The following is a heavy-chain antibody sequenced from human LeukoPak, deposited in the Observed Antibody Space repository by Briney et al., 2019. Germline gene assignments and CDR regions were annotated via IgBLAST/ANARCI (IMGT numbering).Heavy chain of an antibody. V-gene: IGHV3-21*01. CDR1: GFTFSSYS. D-gene: IGHD3-9*01. CDR3: ARDYRPYYDILTGYGADPAFDI. Sequence: PGGSLRLSCAASGFTFSSYSMNWVRQAPGKGLEWVSSISSSSSYIYYADSVKGRFTISRDNAKNSLYLQMNSLRAEDTDVYYCARDYRPYYDILTGYGADPAFDIWGQGTMVTVSS. CDR2: ISSSSSYI. J-gene: IGHJ3*02.